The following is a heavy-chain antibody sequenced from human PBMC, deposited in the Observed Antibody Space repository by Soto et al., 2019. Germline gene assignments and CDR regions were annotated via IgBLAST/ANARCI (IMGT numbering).Heavy chain of an antibody. D-gene: IGHD3-16*02. Sequence: QVQLVQSGAEVKKPGSSVKVSCKASGGTFSSYAISWVRQAPGQGREGMGGIIPIFGTANYEQKFQGRVTITADESMSTASIEPRSLRSEDTAVYYCASKGTGGSYRANWFDPWGQGTLVTVSS. CDR3: ASKGTGGSYRANWFDP. CDR2: IIPIFGTA. V-gene: IGHV1-69*01. CDR1: GGTFSSYA. J-gene: IGHJ5*02.